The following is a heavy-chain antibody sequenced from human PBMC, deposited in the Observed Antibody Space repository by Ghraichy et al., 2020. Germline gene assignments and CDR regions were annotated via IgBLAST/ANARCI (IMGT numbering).Heavy chain of an antibody. CDR3: ARIGSSGYYLDAFDI. Sequence: LSLTCAASGFTFDDYGMSWVRQAPGQGLEWVSGINWNGGSTGYADSVKGRFTISRDNAKNSLYLQMNSLRAEDTALYHCARIGSSGYYLDAFDIWGQGTIVNVSS. CDR2: INWNGGST. V-gene: IGHV3-20*01. CDR1: GFTFDDYG. J-gene: IGHJ3*02. D-gene: IGHD3-22*01.